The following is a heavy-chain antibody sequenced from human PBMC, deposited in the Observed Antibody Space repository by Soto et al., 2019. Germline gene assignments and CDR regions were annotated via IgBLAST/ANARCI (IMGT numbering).Heavy chain of an antibody. D-gene: IGHD3-9*01. J-gene: IGHJ4*02. CDR1: GYTFTSYG. CDR3: ARDHYYDILTGYLTSVPHFDY. Sequence: ASVXVSCKASGYTFTSYGISWVRQAPGQGLEWMGWISAYNGNTNYAQKLQGRVTMTTDTSTSTAYMELRSLRSDDTAVYYCARDHYYDILTGYLTSVPHFDYWGQGTLVTVSS. V-gene: IGHV1-18*01. CDR2: ISAYNGNT.